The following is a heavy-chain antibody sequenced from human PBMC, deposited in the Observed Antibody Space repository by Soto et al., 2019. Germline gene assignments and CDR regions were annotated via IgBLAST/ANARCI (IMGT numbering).Heavy chain of an antibody. J-gene: IGHJ3*02. D-gene: IGHD1-26*01. V-gene: IGHV3-73*01. CDR3: TRMELPDIAFDI. CDR2: IRSKANSYAT. CDR1: GFTFSGSD. Sequence: PGGSLRLSCTAAGFTFSGSDIHWVRQASGKGLEWVGRIRSKANSYATAYAASVKGRFTISRDDSKNTAYLQMNSLKTEDTAVYYCTRMELPDIAFDIWGQGTMVTVSS.